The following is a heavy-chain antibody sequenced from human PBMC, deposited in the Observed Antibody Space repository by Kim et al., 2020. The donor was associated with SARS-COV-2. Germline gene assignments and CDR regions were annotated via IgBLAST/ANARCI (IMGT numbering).Heavy chain of an antibody. CDR3: ARQTTVTVDY. CDR2: ST. D-gene: IGHD4-4*01. Sequence: STSYTPSLKSRVTISVDTSKNQFSLKLSPVTAADTAVYYCARQTTVTVDYWGQGTLVTVSS. V-gene: IGHV4-31*02. J-gene: IGHJ4*02.